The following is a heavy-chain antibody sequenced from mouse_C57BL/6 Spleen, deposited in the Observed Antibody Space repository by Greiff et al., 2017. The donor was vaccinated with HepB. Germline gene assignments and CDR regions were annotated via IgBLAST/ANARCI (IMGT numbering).Heavy chain of an antibody. CDR3: ARTGYYGSSIYAMDY. V-gene: IGHV1-82*01. D-gene: IGHD1-1*01. CDR2: IYPGDGDT. Sequence: QVQLKESGPELVKPGASVKISCKASGYAFSSSWMNWVKQRPGKGLEWIGRIYPGDGDTNYNGKFKGKATLTADKSSSTAYMQLSSLTSADSAVYFCARTGYYGSSIYAMDYWGQGTSVTVSS. CDR1: GYAFSSSW. J-gene: IGHJ4*01.